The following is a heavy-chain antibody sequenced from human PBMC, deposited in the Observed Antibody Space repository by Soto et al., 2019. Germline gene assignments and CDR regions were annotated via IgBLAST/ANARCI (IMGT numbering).Heavy chain of an antibody. CDR3: ARHRRTTIFGVVTTPSYYFDY. D-gene: IGHD3-3*01. V-gene: IGHV4-59*08. CDR2: IYYSGST. J-gene: IGHJ4*02. CDR1: GGSSSSYY. Sequence: SETLSLTCTVSGGSSSSYYRSWIRQPPGKGLEWIWYIYYSGSTNYNPSLKSRVTISVDTSKNQFSLKLSSVTAADTAVYYCARHRRTTIFGVVTTPSYYFDYWGQGTLVTVSS.